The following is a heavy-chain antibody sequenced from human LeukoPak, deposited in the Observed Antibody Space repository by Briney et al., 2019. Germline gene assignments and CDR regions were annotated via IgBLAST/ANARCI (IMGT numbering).Heavy chain of an antibody. CDR1: GFXFATFA. V-gene: IGHV3-23*01. J-gene: IGHJ4*02. CDR3: AKDRGY. CDR2: ISGSGAGT. Sequence: GGSLRLSCTASGFXFATFAMDWVRQAPGKGLEWVSAISGSGAGTYYADSVKGRFTISRDNSKNTLHLQMNSLRAEDTAVYYCAKDRGYWGQGILVTVSS.